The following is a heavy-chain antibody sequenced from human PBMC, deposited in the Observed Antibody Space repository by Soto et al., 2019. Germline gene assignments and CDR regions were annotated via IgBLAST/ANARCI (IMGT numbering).Heavy chain of an antibody. D-gene: IGHD3-9*01. J-gene: IGHJ4*02. CDR1: GFTFSSYD. Sequence: GGSMRLYCAATGFTFSSYDMHWFRLATGKVLEWVSAIGTAGDTYYPGSVKGRFTISRENAKNSLHLQMNSLRAGDTAVYYCARSLEARPRYFVGYWGQGT. CDR2: IGTAGDT. V-gene: IGHV3-13*04. CDR3: ARSLEARPRYFVGY.